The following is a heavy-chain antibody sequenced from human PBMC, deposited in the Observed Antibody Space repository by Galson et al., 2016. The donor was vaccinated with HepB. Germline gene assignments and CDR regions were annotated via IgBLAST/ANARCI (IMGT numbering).Heavy chain of an antibody. Sequence: SLRLSCAASGFIFSSHTMNWVRQAPGKGLEWIAHIASTDGTTDYADSVKGRFTISRGNAKNSLFLQMNSLRADDTALYYCARGEGSGSWLVGHWGQGTLVTVSS. D-gene: IGHD1-26*01. V-gene: IGHV3-48*01. J-gene: IGHJ4*02. CDR3: ARGEGSGSWLVGH. CDR2: IASTDGTT. CDR1: GFIFSSHT.